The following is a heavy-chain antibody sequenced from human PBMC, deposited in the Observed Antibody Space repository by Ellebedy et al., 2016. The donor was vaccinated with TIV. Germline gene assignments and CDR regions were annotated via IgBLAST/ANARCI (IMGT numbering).Heavy chain of an antibody. CDR3: ARVYGSGSYLYYYYGMDV. J-gene: IGHJ6*02. V-gene: IGHV1-8*03. Sequence: AASVKVSCKASGYTFTSYDINWVRQATGQGLEWMGWMNPNSGNTGYAQKFQGRVTITRNTSISTAYMELSSLRSEATAVYYCARVYGSGSYLYYYYGMDVWGQGTTVTVSS. CDR2: MNPNSGNT. CDR1: GYTFTSYD. D-gene: IGHD3-10*01.